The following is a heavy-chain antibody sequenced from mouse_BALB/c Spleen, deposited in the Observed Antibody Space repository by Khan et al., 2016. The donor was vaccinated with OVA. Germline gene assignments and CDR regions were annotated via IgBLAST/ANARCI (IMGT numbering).Heavy chain of an antibody. CDR3: ATHLTGSFAY. D-gene: IGHD4-1*01. V-gene: IGHV5-6*01. J-gene: IGHJ3*01. Sequence: EVQLQESGGDLVKSGGSLKLSCAASGFTFSPYSMSWVRQTPDKRLEWVATISSDGDYTYYPDSVKGRFNISRDNAKNTLYLQMSSLKSEDTAIYYCATHLTGSFAYWGRGTLVTVSA. CDR1: GFTFSPYS. CDR2: ISSDGDYT.